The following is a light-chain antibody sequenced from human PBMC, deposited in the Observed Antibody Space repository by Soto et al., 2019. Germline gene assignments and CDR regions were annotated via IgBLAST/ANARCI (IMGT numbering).Light chain of an antibody. CDR3: LQDYSYPYT. V-gene: IGKV1-6*01. CDR1: QGIRND. J-gene: IGKJ2*01. CDR2: SAS. Sequence: AIQMTQSPSSLSAFVGDRVTITCRASQGIRNDLVWYQQRPGKAPKILIYSASSLQSGVPSRFSGRGSDTDFTLTINSLQPQDFATYYCLQDYSYPYTFGQGTKLEIK.